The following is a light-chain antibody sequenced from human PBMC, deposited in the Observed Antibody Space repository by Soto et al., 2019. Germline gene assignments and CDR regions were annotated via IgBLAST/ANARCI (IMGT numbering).Light chain of an antibody. CDR2: DAF. V-gene: IGKV3-11*01. CDR3: QYGGA. Sequence: EILLTQSPFTLSLSPGERGTLSCRAGQTIGNHLAWYQQKPGQAPRLLMFDAFTRATDIPARFSGSGSGTDFTLTISSLEPDDFAIYYCQYGGAFGPGTKVEIK. J-gene: IGKJ3*01. CDR1: QTIGNH.